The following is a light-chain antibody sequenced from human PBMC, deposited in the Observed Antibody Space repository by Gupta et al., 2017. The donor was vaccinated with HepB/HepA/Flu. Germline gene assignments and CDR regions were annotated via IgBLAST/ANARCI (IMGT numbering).Light chain of an antibody. CDR3: ATWDDRLNGVV. Sequence: QSVLTQPPSVSEAPRQRVTISCSGSSSNIGNNAVNWYQKLPGKAPKLLIYCDDLLPSGVSDRFSGSKSGTSASLAISGLQSEDEADYYCATWDDRLNGVVFGGGTKVTVL. CDR2: CDD. V-gene: IGLV1-36*01. J-gene: IGLJ2*01. CDR1: SSNIGNNA.